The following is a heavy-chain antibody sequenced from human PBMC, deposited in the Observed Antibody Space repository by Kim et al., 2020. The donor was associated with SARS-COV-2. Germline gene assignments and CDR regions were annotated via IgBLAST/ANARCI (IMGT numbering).Heavy chain of an antibody. CDR2: ISSSSSYI. D-gene: IGHD3-3*01. V-gene: IGHV3-21*01. Sequence: GGSLRLSCAASGFTFSSYSMNWVRQAPGKGLEWVSSISSSSSYIYYADSVKGRFTISRDNAKNSLYLQMNSLRAEDTAVYYCARDYSWGADFWSGYYPQYGMDVWGQGTTVTVSS. CDR3: ARDYSWGADFWSGYYPQYGMDV. J-gene: IGHJ6*02. CDR1: GFTFSSYS.